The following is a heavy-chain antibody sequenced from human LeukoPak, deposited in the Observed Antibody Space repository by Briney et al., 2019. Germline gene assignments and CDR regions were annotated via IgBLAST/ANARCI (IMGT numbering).Heavy chain of an antibody. D-gene: IGHD6-19*01. CDR1: GFTVSSNY. V-gene: IGHV3-66*04. Sequence: GGSLRLSCAASGFTVSSNYMSWVRQAPGKGLEWVSVIYSGGSTYYADSVKGRFTISRDHSKNTLYLQMNSLRAEDTAVYYCAKPLIPVAGTLYFDYWGQGILVTVSS. CDR2: IYSGGST. J-gene: IGHJ4*02. CDR3: AKPLIPVAGTLYFDY.